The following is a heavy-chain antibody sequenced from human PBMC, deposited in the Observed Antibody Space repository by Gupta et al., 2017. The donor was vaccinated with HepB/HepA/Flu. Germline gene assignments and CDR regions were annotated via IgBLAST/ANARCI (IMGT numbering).Heavy chain of an antibody. CDR2: IYYSGST. V-gene: IGHV4-59*01. D-gene: IGHD4-17*01. CDR1: GGSISSYY. Sequence: QVQLQESGPGLVKPSETLSLTCTVSGGSISSYYWSWIRQPPGKGLEWIGYIYYSGSTNYNPSLKSRVTISVDTSKNQFSLKLSSVTAADTAVYYCARVNPAYGDYADAFDIWGQGTMVTVSS. CDR3: ARVNPAYGDYADAFDI. J-gene: IGHJ3*02.